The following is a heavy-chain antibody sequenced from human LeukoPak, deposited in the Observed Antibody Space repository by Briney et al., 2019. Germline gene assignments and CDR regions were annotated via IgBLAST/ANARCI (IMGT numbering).Heavy chain of an antibody. CDR1: GGSISTYY. CDR3: ARGTGATNLYGMDL. V-gene: IGHV4-59*01. D-gene: IGHD1-14*01. Sequence: SETLSLTCTVSGGSISTYYWNWIRQPPGKGLEWIGYVYYSGTTYQNPSLKSRVTISVDTSKNQLSLKLNSVTAADTAVYYCARGTGATNLYGMDLWGQGTTVAVS. J-gene: IGHJ6*02. CDR2: VYYSGTT.